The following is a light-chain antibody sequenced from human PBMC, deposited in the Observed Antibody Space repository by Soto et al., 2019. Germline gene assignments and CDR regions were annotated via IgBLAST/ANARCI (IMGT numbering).Light chain of an antibody. V-gene: IGLV2-14*03. CDR3: RSYTTTGTDV. CDR1: SSDVGRYKY. CDR2: DVS. Sequence: QSALTQPASVSGSPGQSITLSCSGTSSDVGRYKYVSWYQQHPGKAPKLIIYDVSNRPSGISDRFSGSRSGNTASLTISGLQAEDEADYHCRSYTTTGTDVFGTGTKLTVL. J-gene: IGLJ1*01.